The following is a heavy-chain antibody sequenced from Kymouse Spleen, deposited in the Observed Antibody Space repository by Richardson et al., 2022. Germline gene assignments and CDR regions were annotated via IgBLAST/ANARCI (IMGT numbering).Heavy chain of an antibody. CDR2: IYYSGST. V-gene: IGHV4-59*01. CDR3: AREDYDILTD. Sequence: QVQLQESGPGLVKPSETLSLTCTVSGGSISSYYWSWIRQPPGKGLEWIGYIYYSGSTNYNPSLKSRVTISVDTSKNQFSLKLSSVTAADTAVYYCAREDYDILTDWGQGTMVTVSS. D-gene: IGHD3-9*01. J-gene: IGHJ3*02. CDR1: GGSISSYY.